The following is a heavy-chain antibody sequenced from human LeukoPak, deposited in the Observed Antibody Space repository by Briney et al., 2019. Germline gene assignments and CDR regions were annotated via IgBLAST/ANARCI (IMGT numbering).Heavy chain of an antibody. D-gene: IGHD2-15*01. CDR3: ARFYCSGGSCYRWFDP. V-gene: IGHV4-59*01. J-gene: IGHJ5*02. CDR1: GGSISSYY. CDR2: IYYSGST. Sequence: SETLSLTCTVSGGSISSYYWSWIRQPPGKGLEWIGYIYYSGSTNYNPSLKSRVTISVDTSKNQFSLKLSSVTAADTAVYYCARFYCSGGSCYRWFDPWGQGTLVTVSS.